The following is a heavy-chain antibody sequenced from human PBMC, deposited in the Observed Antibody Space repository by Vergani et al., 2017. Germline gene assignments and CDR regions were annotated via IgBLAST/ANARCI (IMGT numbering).Heavy chain of an antibody. CDR2: ISYDGNKK. D-gene: IGHD2-21*02. CDR3: ARVGDPYYYYMDV. V-gene: IGHV3-30*03. J-gene: IGHJ6*03. CDR1: GFSFSTYG. Sequence: QVQLVESGGGVVQPGGSLRLSCAASGFSFSTYGMHWVRQAPGRGLEWVSVISYDGNKKNYADSVKGRFTISRDNSKNTLYLEMNALRAEDTAVYYCARVGDPYYYYMDVWGKGTTVTVSS.